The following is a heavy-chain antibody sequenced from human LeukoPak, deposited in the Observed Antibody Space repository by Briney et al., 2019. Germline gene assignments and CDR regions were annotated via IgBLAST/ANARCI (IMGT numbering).Heavy chain of an antibody. CDR2: IYTSGST. J-gene: IGHJ6*03. CDR3: ARGSCSGGSCYSLYYYYMDV. CDR1: GGSISSYY. D-gene: IGHD2-15*01. Sequence: KTSETLSLTCTVSGGSISSYYWSWIRQPAGKGLEWIGRIYTSGSTNYNPSLKSRVTMSVDTSKNQFSLKLSSVTAADTAVYYCARGSCSGGSCYSLYYYYMDVWGRGTTVTVSS. V-gene: IGHV4-4*07.